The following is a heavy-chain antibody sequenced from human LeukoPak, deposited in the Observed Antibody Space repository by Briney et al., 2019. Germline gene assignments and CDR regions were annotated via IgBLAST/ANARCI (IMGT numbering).Heavy chain of an antibody. CDR1: GYTLTELS. J-gene: IGHJ5*02. CDR2: FDPEDGET. Sequence: GASVKVSCKVSGYTLTELSMHWVRQAPGKGLEWMGGFDPEDGETIYAQKFQGRVTITRDTSASTAYMELSSLRSEDTAVYYCARERSIAAAGTPARWFDPWGQGTLVTVSS. CDR3: ARERSIAAAGTPARWFDP. D-gene: IGHD6-13*01. V-gene: IGHV1-24*01.